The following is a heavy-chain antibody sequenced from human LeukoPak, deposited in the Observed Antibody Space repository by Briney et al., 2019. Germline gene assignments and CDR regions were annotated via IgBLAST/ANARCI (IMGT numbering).Heavy chain of an antibody. CDR3: ARHGTYSSSPVGY. Sequence: PSETLSLTCTVSGGSISSYYWSWIRQPPGKGLEWIGYIYYSGSTNYNPSLKSRVTISVDTSKNQFSLKLSSVTAADTAVYYCARHGTYSSSPVGYWGQGTLVTVSS. CDR1: GGSISSYY. V-gene: IGHV4-59*08. J-gene: IGHJ4*02. D-gene: IGHD6-6*01. CDR2: IYYSGST.